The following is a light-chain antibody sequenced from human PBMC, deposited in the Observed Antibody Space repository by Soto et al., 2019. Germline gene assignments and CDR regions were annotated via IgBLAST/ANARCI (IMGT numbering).Light chain of an antibody. CDR1: QSVSSSY. CDR2: DAS. CDR3: QQYGSSSIT. J-gene: IGKJ5*01. V-gene: IGKV3-20*01. Sequence: EIVLTQSPGTLSLSPGERATLTCRASQSVSSSYLAWYQQKPGQAPRLLVYDASSRATGIPDRFSGSGSGTDFTLTISRLEPEDFAMYYCQQYGSSSITFGQGTRLEI.